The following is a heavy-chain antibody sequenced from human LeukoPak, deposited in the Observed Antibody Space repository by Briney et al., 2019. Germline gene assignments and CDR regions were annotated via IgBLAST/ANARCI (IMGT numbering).Heavy chain of an antibody. CDR1: GFTFSSYW. V-gene: IGHV3-7*01. J-gene: IGHJ4*02. Sequence: GGSLRLSCAASGFTFSSYWMSWVRQAPGKGLEWVANIKQDGSEKYYVDSVKGRFTISRDNAKNSLYLQMNSLRAEDTAVYYCASNDYGDQFDYWGQGTLVTVSS. D-gene: IGHD4-17*01. CDR3: ASNDYGDQFDY. CDR2: IKQDGSEK.